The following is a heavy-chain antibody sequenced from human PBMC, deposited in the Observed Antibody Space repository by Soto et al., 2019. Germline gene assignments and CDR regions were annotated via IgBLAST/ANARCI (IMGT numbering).Heavy chain of an antibody. CDR1: GGSISSGGYS. Sequence: QLQLQESGSGLVKPSQTLSLTCAVSGGSISSGGYSWSWIRQPPGKGLEWIGYIYHSGSTYYNPSPXSXXTISGDRSKNQVSLKLSSVTAANTAVYYCARVPSPWGQGTLVTVSS. J-gene: IGHJ5*02. V-gene: IGHV4-30-2*01. CDR3: ARVPSP. CDR2: IYHSGST.